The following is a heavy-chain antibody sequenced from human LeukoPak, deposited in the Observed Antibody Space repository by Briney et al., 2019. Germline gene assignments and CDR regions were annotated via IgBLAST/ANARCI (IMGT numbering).Heavy chain of an antibody. CDR2: ISRSTTYI. Sequence: GGSLRLSCAASGFTFISNTLSWVRQAPGKGREWVASISRSTTYIYYADSVKGRFTISRDNAKNSLDLQMTSLRVEDTAVYYCTRRGSGKSFFYMDVWGRGTTVTVSS. CDR3: TRRGSGKSFFYMDV. D-gene: IGHD3-16*01. CDR1: GFTFISNT. V-gene: IGHV3-21*01. J-gene: IGHJ6*03.